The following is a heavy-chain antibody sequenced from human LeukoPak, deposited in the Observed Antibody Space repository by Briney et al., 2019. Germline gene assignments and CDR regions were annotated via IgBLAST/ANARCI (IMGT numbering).Heavy chain of an antibody. V-gene: IGHV4-4*07. CDR1: GSSLSSYY. CDR3: ARVVSDDFWSGYPPGGMDV. Sequence: SETLSLTCTVSGSSLSSYYWSWIRQPAGKGLEWIGRIYTSGSTNYNPSLKSRVTMSADTSKNQSSLKLSSVTAADTAVYYCARVVSDDFWSGYPPGGMDVWGQGTTVTVSS. CDR2: IYTSGST. J-gene: IGHJ6*02. D-gene: IGHD3-3*01.